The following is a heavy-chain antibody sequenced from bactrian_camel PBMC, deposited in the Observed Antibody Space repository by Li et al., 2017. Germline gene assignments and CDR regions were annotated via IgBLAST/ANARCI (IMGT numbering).Heavy chain of an antibody. J-gene: IGHJ4*01. CDR2: IEGDGAT. CDR3: AAAHRPPWGGSWSSLSTYEYVY. D-gene: IGHD2*01. Sequence: HVQLVESGGGSVQAGGSLRLSCQYSTDGYNGYAFAWFRQAPRKDREGVASIEGDGATSYAESVKGRFIIPKDGATNTLYLQMDRLQIEDSAMYYCAAAHRPPWGGSWSSLSTYEYVYWGQGTQVTVS. V-gene: IGHV3S55*01. CDR1: TDGYNGYA.